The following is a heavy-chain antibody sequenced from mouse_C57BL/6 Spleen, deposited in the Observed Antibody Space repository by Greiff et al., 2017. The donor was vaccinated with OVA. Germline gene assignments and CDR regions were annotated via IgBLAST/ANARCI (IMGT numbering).Heavy chain of an antibody. CDR1: GYTFTDYE. CDR3: TRGGSYYSNY. Sequence: VKLLESGAELVRPGASVTLSCKASGYTFTDYEMHWVKQTPVHGLEWIGAIDPETGGTAYNQKFKGKAILTADKSSSTAYMELRSLTSEDSAVYYCTRGGSYYSNYWGQGTTLTVSS. D-gene: IGHD2-5*01. V-gene: IGHV1-15*01. J-gene: IGHJ2*01. CDR2: IDPETGGT.